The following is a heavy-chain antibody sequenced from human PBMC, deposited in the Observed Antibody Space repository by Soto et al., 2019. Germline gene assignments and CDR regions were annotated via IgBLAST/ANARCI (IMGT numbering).Heavy chain of an antibody. D-gene: IGHD2-15*01. CDR2: IKQDGSEK. CDR3: ARLPHALGYPFDI. V-gene: IGHV3-7*01. CDR1: GFMFSDYW. J-gene: IGHJ3*02. Sequence: EVQLVESGGGLVQPGGSLRLSCAASGFMFSDYWMSWVRQAPGKGLEWVANIKQDGSEKYHVDSVKGRFTFSRENAKNSLYVQMNSLRAEDTAVYYCARLPHALGYPFDIWGQGTMVTVSS.